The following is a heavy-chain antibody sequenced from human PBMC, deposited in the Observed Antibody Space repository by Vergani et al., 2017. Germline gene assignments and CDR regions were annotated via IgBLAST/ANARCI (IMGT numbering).Heavy chain of an antibody. Sequence: EVQLLESGGGLVQPGGSLRLSCAASGFTFSSYAMSWVRQAPGKGLEWVSAISGSGGSTYYADSVKGRFTISRDNSKNTLYLQMNSLRAEDTAVYYCAKSPYDYDFWSGYSMDVWGQGTTVTVSS. CDR2: ISGSGGST. D-gene: IGHD3-3*01. J-gene: IGHJ6*02. V-gene: IGHV3-23*01. CDR3: AKSPYDYDFWSGYSMDV. CDR1: GFTFSSYA.